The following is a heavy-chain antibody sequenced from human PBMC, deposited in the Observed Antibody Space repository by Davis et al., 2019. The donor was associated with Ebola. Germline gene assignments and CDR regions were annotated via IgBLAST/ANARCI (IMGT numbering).Heavy chain of an antibody. Sequence: GESLKISCAASGFTFSSYWMHWVRQAPGKGLVWVSRINNDGTSTSYADSVKGRFTISRDNAKNTLYLQMNSLRGEDTALYYCASGDGRGSSYDMDVWGQGTTVTVSS. CDR3: ASGDGRGSSYDMDV. V-gene: IGHV3-74*01. CDR1: GFTFSSYW. CDR2: INNDGTST. J-gene: IGHJ6*02. D-gene: IGHD5-12*01.